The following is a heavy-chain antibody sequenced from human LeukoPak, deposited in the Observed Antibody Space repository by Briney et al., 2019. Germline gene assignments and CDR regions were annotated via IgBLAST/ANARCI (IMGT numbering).Heavy chain of an antibody. Sequence: SETLSLTCTVSGGSISSGRYYWSWIRQPAGKGLEWIGRIYTSGSTNYNPSLKARATISVDTSKNPFSLKLSSVTAADTGVYYCARGGVVVPEQSFQHWGQGTLVTVSS. J-gene: IGHJ1*01. CDR1: GGSISSGRYY. CDR2: IYTSGST. V-gene: IGHV4-61*02. CDR3: ARGGVVVPEQSFQH. D-gene: IGHD2-2*01.